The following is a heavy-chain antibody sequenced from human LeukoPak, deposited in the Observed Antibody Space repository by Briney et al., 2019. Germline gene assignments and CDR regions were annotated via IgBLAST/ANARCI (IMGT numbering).Heavy chain of an antibody. J-gene: IGHJ4*02. Sequence: GRSLRLSCTASGFTFSSYSMNWVRQAPGKGLEWVSSISSSSSYIYYADSVKGRFTISRDNAKNSLYLQMNSLRAEDTAVYYCATTPYYDSSGYYYFDYWGQGTLVTVSS. V-gene: IGHV3-21*01. CDR2: ISSSSSYI. D-gene: IGHD3-22*01. CDR1: GFTFSSYS. CDR3: ATTPYYDSSGYYYFDY.